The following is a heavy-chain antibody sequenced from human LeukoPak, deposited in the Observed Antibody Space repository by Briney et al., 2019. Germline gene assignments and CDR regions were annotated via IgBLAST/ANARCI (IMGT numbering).Heavy chain of an antibody. D-gene: IGHD1-26*01. CDR1: GYTFTGYY. CDR3: ARAGRKDWFDP. Sequence: GASVKVSCKASGYTFTGYYMHWVRQAPGQGLEWMGWINHNSGGTNYAQKFQGRVTMTRDTSISTAYMELSRLRSDDTAVYYCARAGRKDWFDPWGQGTLVTVSS. J-gene: IGHJ5*02. CDR2: INHNSGGT. V-gene: IGHV1-2*02.